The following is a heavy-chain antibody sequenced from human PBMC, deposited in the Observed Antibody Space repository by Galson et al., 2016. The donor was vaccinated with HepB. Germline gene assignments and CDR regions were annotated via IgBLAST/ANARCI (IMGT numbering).Heavy chain of an antibody. V-gene: IGHV4-34*01. Sequence: SETLSLTCAVYGGSFSAYYWSWIRQSPGKGLEWIGEINHSGTTNYNPSLKSRVTMSVDTSKNQSSLRLSPVTAADTAVYYCAKSRSGFHYYYFYGMDVWGQGTTVTVSS. D-gene: IGHD2/OR15-2a*01. J-gene: IGHJ6*02. CDR3: AKSRSGFHYYYFYGMDV. CDR2: INHSGTT. CDR1: GGSFSAYY.